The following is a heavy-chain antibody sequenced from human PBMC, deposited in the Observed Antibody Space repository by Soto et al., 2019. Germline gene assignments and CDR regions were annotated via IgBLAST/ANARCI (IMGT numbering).Heavy chain of an antibody. CDR1: GGSVTNSSYY. D-gene: IGHD4-17*01. CDR2: VYYRGRS. V-gene: IGHV4-39*01. CDR3: VSQRTTVPTQAYFDY. Sequence: SETLSLTCTASGGSVTNSSYYWGWIRQSPGKGLEWIGSVYYRGRSYSKSSVKSRVTISVDTSKNRFSLSLNSVTASDTAVYFCVSQRTTVPTQAYFDYWGPGALVTVSS. J-gene: IGHJ4*02.